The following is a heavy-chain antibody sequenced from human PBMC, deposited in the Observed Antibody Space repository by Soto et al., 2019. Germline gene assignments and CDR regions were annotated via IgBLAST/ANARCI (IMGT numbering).Heavy chain of an antibody. D-gene: IGHD2-21*01. CDR1: GYTFTSYD. CDR2: MNPNSGNT. Sequence: QVQLVQSGAEVKKPGASVKVSCKASGYTFTSYDINWVRQATGQGLEWMGWMNPNSGNTGYAQKFQGRVTMTRNTSISTAYIELSILRTKVTAVYYCARYSHYYYMEVWGKGTTVTVSS. CDR3: ARYSHYYYMEV. V-gene: IGHV1-8*01. J-gene: IGHJ6*03.